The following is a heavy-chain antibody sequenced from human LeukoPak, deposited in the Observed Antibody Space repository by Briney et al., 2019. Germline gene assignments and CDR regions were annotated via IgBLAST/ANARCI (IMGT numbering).Heavy chain of an antibody. Sequence: GGSLRLSCAASGFTFSDYYMSWIRQAPGRGLEWVSYISSSGSTIYYADSVKGRFTISRDNAKNSLYLQMNSLRAEDTAVYYCARHDCSGGSCSFDYWGQGTLVTVSS. CDR3: ARHDCSGGSCSFDY. CDR1: GFTFSDYY. CDR2: ISSSGSTI. V-gene: IGHV3-11*04. J-gene: IGHJ4*02. D-gene: IGHD2-15*01.